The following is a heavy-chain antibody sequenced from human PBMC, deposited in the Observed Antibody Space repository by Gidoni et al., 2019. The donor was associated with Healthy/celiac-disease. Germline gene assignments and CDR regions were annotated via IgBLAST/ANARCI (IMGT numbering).Heavy chain of an antibody. CDR2: INAGNGNT. CDR1: TIYA. V-gene: IGHV1-3*01. CDR3: ARVGDYVWGSYRPPFDY. J-gene: IGHJ4*02. Sequence: TIYAMHWVRQVPGQRLEWMGWINAGNGNTKYSQKFQGSVTITRDTSASTAYMELSSLRSEDTAVYYCARVGDYVWGSYRPPFDYWGQGTLVTVSS. D-gene: IGHD3-16*02.